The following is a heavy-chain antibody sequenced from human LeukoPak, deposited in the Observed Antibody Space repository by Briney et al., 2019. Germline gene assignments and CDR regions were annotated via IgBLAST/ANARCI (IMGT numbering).Heavy chain of an antibody. CDR2: INPNSGGT. CDR1: GYAFTDYY. V-gene: IGHV1-2*02. CDR3: ARGTVATIPADYYYYYMDV. J-gene: IGHJ6*03. D-gene: IGHD5-12*01. Sequence: GASVKVSCKASGYAFTDYYMHWVRQAPGQGPEWMGWINPNSGGTNYAQKFQGRVTMTRDTSISTAYMELSSLRSEDTAVYYCARGTVATIPADYYYYYMDVWGKGTTVTISS.